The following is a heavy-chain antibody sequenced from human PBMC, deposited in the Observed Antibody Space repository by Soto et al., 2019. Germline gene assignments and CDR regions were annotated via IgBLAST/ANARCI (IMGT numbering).Heavy chain of an antibody. J-gene: IGHJ5*02. CDR3: ATLRQNWNYFDA. D-gene: IGHD1-7*01. V-gene: IGHV4-30-2*01. CDR1: GGPISSGGCS. Sequence: TLSVTWTVSGGPISSGGCSWSWIKQPPGKVLEWIGYFYHTVSTYYIPSLKSRVTISVDRSKNQVSLKLTSVTAADTAVYYCATLRQNWNYFDAWGQGTLVTVSS. CDR2: FYHTVST.